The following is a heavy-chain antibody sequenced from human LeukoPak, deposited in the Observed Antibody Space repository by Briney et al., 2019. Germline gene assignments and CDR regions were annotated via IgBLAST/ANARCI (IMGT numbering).Heavy chain of an antibody. D-gene: IGHD6-13*01. Sequence: GASVKVSCKASGYTFTSYGISWVRQAPGQGLEWMGWISAYNGNTNYAQKFQGRVTMTRDTSTSTVYMELSSLRSEDTAVYYCARGTGYSSSWPPHWGQGTLVTVSS. V-gene: IGHV1-18*01. CDR2: ISAYNGNT. J-gene: IGHJ4*02. CDR1: GYTFTSYG. CDR3: ARGTGYSSSWPPH.